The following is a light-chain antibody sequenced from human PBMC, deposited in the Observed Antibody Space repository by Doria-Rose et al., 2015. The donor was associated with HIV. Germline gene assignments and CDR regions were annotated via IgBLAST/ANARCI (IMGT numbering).Light chain of an antibody. CDR3: HQYGTSWT. J-gene: IGKJ1*01. CDR2: DGS. Sequence: TQSPGTLSLSPGERATLSCRASQSFSSTYLAWYQQNPGQARSLLIYDGSTRTTGIPDRFSASGSVTDFTLTINRLEPEDFALYYCHQYGTSWTCGQGSKGEI. CDR1: QSFSSTY. V-gene: IGKV3-20*01.